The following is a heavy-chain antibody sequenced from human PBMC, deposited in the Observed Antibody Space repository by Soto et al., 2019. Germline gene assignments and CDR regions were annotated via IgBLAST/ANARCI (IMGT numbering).Heavy chain of an antibody. D-gene: IGHD2-2*01. CDR2: ISAYNGNT. J-gene: IGHJ5*02. V-gene: IGHV1-18*04. CDR3: ARAEPNVEVGYGFDP. Sequence: AASVKVSCKASGYTFRSNGITWARQAPGQGLEWMGWISAYNGNTNYAQNLQGRDTMTTDTSTNTAYMELRSLRSDDTAVYYCARAEPNVEVGYGFDPWGQGTLVTVSS. CDR1: GYTFRSNG.